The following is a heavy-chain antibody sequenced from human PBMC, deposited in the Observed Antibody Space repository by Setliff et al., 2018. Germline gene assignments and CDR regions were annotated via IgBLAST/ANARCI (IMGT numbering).Heavy chain of an antibody. CDR1: GYTFTNYN. Sequence: RASVKVSCKASGYTFTNYNMHWVRQAPGQGLEWMGIINASGGSTTYAQKFQGRVTMTRDTSTSTVYLEMTSLSSEDTAVYYCARAIKEAHYYYGSGSIDYYGMDVWGQGTTVTVSS. D-gene: IGHD3-10*01. CDR3: ARAIKEAHYYYGSGSIDYYGMDV. J-gene: IGHJ6*02. V-gene: IGHV1-46*01. CDR2: INASGGST.